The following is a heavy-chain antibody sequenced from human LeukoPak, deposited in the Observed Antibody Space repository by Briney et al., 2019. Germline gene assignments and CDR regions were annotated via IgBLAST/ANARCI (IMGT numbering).Heavy chain of an antibody. J-gene: IGHJ4*02. CDR1: GGSFSDYY. CDR2: VINSGRT. V-gene: IGHV4-34*12. D-gene: IGHD2-8*01. Sequence: SETLSLTCAVYGGSFSDYYWTWIRQPPGRGLEWLGEVINSGRTNYKPSLKSRVTISVDTSKSEFSLKLSSVTAADTAVYYCARGILVLVYATFDNWGQGSLVTVSS. CDR3: ARGILVLVYATFDN.